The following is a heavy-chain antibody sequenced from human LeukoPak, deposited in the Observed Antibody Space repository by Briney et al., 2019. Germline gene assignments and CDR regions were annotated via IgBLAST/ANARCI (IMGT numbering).Heavy chain of an antibody. CDR3: ARDRHYYDKIVYYYYMDV. CDR1: GGSISSGSYY. Sequence: SETLSLTCTVSGGSISSGSYYWSWIRQPAGKGLEWIGRIYTSGSTNYNPSLKSRVTISVDTSKNQFSLKLSSVTAADTAVYYCARDRHYYDKIVYYYYMDVWGKGTTVTVSS. V-gene: IGHV4-61*02. J-gene: IGHJ6*03. D-gene: IGHD3-22*01. CDR2: IYTSGST.